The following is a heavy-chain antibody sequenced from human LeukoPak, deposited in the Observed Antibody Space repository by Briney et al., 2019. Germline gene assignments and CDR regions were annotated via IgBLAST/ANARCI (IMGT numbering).Heavy chain of an antibody. D-gene: IGHD2-2*01. CDR3: ARDCSSTSCYLPDY. Sequence: GRSLRLSCAASGFTFSSYGMHWGRQAPGKGLEWVAVIWYDGSNKYYADSVKGRFTISRDNSKNTLYLQMNSLRAEDTAVYYCARDCSSTSCYLPDYWGQGTLVTVSS. CDR1: GFTFSSYG. V-gene: IGHV3-33*01. CDR2: IWYDGSNK. J-gene: IGHJ4*02.